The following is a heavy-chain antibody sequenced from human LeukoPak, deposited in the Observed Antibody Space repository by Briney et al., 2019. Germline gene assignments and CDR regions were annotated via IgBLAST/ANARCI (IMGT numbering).Heavy chain of an antibody. V-gene: IGHV3-23*01. J-gene: IGHJ4*02. CDR2: ISGSGDST. CDR3: ANAVRGWFGTDPGYYFDY. CDR1: GFTFSTYA. Sequence: PGGSLRLSCAASGFTFSTYAMSWFRQAPGKGLEWVSAISGSGDSTYYADSVKGRFTISRDNSKNTLYLQVNSLRAEDTAVYYCANAVRGWFGTDPGYYFDYWGQGTRVTVSS. D-gene: IGHD3-10*01.